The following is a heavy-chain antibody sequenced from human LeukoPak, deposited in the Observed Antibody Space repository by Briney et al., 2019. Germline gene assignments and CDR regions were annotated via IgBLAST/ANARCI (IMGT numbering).Heavy chain of an antibody. CDR3: ARDPPLSMIVVALDY. Sequence: GASVKVSCKASGGTFSSYAISWVRQAPGQGLEWMGGIIPIFGTANYAQKFQGRVTITTDESTSTAYMELSSLRSEDTAVYYCARDPPLSMIVVALDYWGQGTLVTVSS. V-gene: IGHV1-69*05. J-gene: IGHJ4*02. CDR1: GGTFSSYA. D-gene: IGHD3-22*01. CDR2: IIPIFGTA.